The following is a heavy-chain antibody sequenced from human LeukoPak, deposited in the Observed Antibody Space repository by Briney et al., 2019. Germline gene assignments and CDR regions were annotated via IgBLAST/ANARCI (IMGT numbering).Heavy chain of an antibody. D-gene: IGHD2-15*01. Sequence: KTGGSLRLSCAASGFTFSNACMSWVRQAPGKGLEWVGRIRSKTDGGTVDYAAPVKGRFTISRDDSKSTLYLLLNSLIAEDTAVYYCTTEGGWSYYFDYWGQGTLVTVSS. CDR2: IRSKTDGGTV. CDR1: GFTFSNAC. J-gene: IGHJ4*02. CDR3: TTEGGWSYYFDY. V-gene: IGHV3-15*01.